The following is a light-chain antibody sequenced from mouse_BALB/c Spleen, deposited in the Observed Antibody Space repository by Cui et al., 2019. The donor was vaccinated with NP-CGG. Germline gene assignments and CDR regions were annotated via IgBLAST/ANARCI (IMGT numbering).Light chain of an antibody. CDR2: GTN. CDR3: ALWYSNHWV. V-gene: IGLV1*01. J-gene: IGLJ1*01. Sequence: ALVSQVSALTTSPGETVTLTCRSKTGAVTTSNYANWVQERPDHLFTGLIGGTNNRAPGVPARFSGSLIGDKAALTITGAQTEDEAIYFCALWYSNHWVFGGGTKLTVL. CDR1: TGAVTTSNY.